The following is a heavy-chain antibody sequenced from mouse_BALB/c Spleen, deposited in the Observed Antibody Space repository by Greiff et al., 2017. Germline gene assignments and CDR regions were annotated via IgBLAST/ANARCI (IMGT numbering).Heavy chain of an antibody. Sequence: QVQLQQSGPELVKPGASVKMSCKASGYTFTDYVISWVKQRTGQGLEWIGEIYPGSGSTYYNEKFKGKATLTADKSSNTAYMQLSSLTSEDSAVYFCASYYYGSSYAMDYWGQGTSVTVSA. CDR1: GYTFTDYV. J-gene: IGHJ4*01. CDR2: IYPGSGST. CDR3: ASYYYGSSYAMDY. V-gene: IGHV1-81*01. D-gene: IGHD1-1*01.